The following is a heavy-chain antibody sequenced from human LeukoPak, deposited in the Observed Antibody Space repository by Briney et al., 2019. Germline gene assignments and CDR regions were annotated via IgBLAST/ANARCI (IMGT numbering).Heavy chain of an antibody. J-gene: IGHJ5*02. CDR1: GFTFSNYG. CDR2: IRYDGSNK. Sequence: GGSLRLSCAASGFTFSNYGMHWVRQAPGKGLEWVAFIRYDGSNKYYADSVKGRFTISRDNSKNTLYLQMNSLRAEDTAVYYCAKDAGSGSYHWFDPWGQGTLVTVSS. V-gene: IGHV3-30*02. D-gene: IGHD1-26*01. CDR3: AKDAGSGSYHWFDP.